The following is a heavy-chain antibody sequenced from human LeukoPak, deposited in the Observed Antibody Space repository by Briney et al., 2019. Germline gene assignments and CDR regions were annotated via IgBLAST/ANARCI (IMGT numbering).Heavy chain of an antibody. J-gene: IGHJ6*02. CDR3: ARAGITIFGVVIPPYGMDV. V-gene: IGHV1-2*02. CDR1: GYTFTGYY. D-gene: IGHD3-3*01. CDR2: INPNSGGT. Sequence: ASVKVSCKASGYTFTGYYMHWVRQAPGQGLEWMGWINPNSGGTNYAQKFQGRVTMTRDTSISTAYMELSRLRSDDTAVYYCARAGITIFGVVIPPYGMDVWGQGTTVTVSS.